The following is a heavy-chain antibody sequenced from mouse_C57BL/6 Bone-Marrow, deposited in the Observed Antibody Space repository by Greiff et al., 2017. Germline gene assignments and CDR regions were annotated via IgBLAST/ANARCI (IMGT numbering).Heavy chain of an antibody. J-gene: IGHJ3*01. CDR1: GFTFSSYA. CDR2: ISDGGSYT. V-gene: IGHV5-4*01. D-gene: IGHD4-1*01. Sequence: EVHLVESGGGLVKPGGSLKLSCAASGFTFSSYAMSWVRQTPEKRLEWVATISDGGSYTYYPDNVKGRFTISRDNAKNNLYLQMSHLKSEDTAMYYCARRGSNSWFAYWGQGTLVTVAA. CDR3: ARRGSNSWFAY.